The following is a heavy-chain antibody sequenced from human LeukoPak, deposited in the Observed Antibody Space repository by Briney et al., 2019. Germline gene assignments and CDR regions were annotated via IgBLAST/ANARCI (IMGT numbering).Heavy chain of an antibody. V-gene: IGHV3-30*02. J-gene: IGHJ2*01. D-gene: IGHD6-19*01. CDR2: IRYDGSNK. Sequence: PGGSLRLSCAASGFTFSSYGMHWVRQAPGKGLEWVAFIRYDGSNKYYADSVKGRFTISRDNAKNSLYLQMNSLRAEDTAVYYCARFLAVAGTGLRYFDLWGRGTLVTVSS. CDR1: GFTFSSYG. CDR3: ARFLAVAGTGLRYFDL.